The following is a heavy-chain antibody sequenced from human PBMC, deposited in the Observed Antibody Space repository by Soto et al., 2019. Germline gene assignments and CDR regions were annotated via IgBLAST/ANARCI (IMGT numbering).Heavy chain of an antibody. D-gene: IGHD3-10*01. CDR1: GYTFTTYD. CDR3: ARDGEVTGRYYVKWFDP. V-gene: IGHV1-8*01. Sequence: QVQLVQSGAEVKKPGASVKVSCKASGYTFTTYDVNWVRQAPGQGLEWMGWINPNTGDTGYAQKFQGRVTMTRNTSISTVYMDLSSLRAEHTAVYYCARDGEVTGRYYVKWFDPWGQGTLVTVSS. J-gene: IGHJ5*02. CDR2: INPNTGDT.